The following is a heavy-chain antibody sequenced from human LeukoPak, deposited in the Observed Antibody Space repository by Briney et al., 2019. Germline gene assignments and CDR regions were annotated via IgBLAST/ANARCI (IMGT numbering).Heavy chain of an antibody. CDR2: ISAYNGNT. Sequence: ASVKVSCKTSGYTFTTYGISWVRQAPGQGLEWMGCISAYNGNTNYAQKLQGRVTMTTDTSTSTAYMELRNLRSDDTAVYYCARDHGIHAYYTYCFDYWGQGTLVTVSS. CDR3: ARDHGIHAYYTYCFDY. J-gene: IGHJ4*02. V-gene: IGHV1-18*01. CDR1: GYTFTTYG. D-gene: IGHD3-3*01.